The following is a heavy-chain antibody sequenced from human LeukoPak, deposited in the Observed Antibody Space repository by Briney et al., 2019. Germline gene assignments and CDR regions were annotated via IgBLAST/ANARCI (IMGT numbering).Heavy chain of an antibody. V-gene: IGHV1-69*05. D-gene: IGHD2-2*02. CDR1: GYTFTSYG. CDR2: IIPIFGTA. CDR3: AVAEDIVVVPAAIGY. J-gene: IGHJ4*02. Sequence: ASVKVSCKASGYTFTSYGISWVRQAPGQGLEWMGGIIPIFGTANYAQKFQGRVTITTDESTSTAYMELSSLRSEDTAVYYCAVAEDIVVVPAAIGYWGQGTLVTVSS.